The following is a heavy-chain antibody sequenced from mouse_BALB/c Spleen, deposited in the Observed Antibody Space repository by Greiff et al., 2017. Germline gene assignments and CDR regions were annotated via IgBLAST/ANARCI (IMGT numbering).Heavy chain of an antibody. CDR1: GFTFSSFG. D-gene: IGHD2-4*01. CDR2: ISSGSSTI. V-gene: IGHV5-17*02. J-gene: IGHJ4*01. Sequence: DVHLVESGGGLVQPGGSRKLSCAASGFTFSSFGMHWVRQAPEKGLEWVAYISSGSSTIYYADTVKGRFTISRDNPKNTLFLQMTSLRSEDTAMYYCARNDYGPMDYWGQGTSVTVSS. CDR3: ARNDYGPMDY.